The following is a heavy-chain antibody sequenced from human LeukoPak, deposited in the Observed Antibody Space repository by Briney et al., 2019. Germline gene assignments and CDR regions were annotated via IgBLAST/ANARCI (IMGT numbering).Heavy chain of an antibody. V-gene: IGHV3-74*01. Sequence: GGSLRLSCVASGFTFSTYWMHWVRQAPGKGLLWVSRLSGDGSSTRFVDSLKGRFTISRDNAKNTLYLQMNSLRAEDTAVYFCATSRTFDYWGQGTLVTVSS. CDR3: ATSRTFDY. CDR1: GFTFSTYW. CDR2: LSGDGSST. D-gene: IGHD2-8*01. J-gene: IGHJ4*02.